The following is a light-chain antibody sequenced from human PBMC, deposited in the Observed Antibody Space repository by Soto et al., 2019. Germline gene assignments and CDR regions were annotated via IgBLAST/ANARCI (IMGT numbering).Light chain of an antibody. J-gene: IGKJ1*01. CDR2: GAS. CDR1: QSLSSN. Sequence: EIVMTQSPATLSVSPGERATLSCRASQSLSSNLAWYQQKPGQAPRLLIYGASTRATGIPARFSGSGSGTDFTLTITRLEPEDFAVYYCQQYGDSPVTFGQGTKVDIK. V-gene: IGKV3-15*01. CDR3: QQYGDSPVT.